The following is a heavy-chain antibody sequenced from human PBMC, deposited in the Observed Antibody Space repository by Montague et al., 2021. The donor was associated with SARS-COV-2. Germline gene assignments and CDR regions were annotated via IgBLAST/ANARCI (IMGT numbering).Heavy chain of an antibody. J-gene: IGHJ4*02. Sequence: SLRLSCAASGFTFSTYALSWVRQAPGKGLEWVSAISGSGGSTYYADSVKGRFTISRDNSKNTLYLQMNSLRAEDTAVYYCAKYPTVTILFDYWGQGTLVTVSS. CDR1: GFTFSTYA. CDR3: AKYPTVTILFDY. V-gene: IGHV3-23*01. D-gene: IGHD4-11*01. CDR2: ISGSGGST.